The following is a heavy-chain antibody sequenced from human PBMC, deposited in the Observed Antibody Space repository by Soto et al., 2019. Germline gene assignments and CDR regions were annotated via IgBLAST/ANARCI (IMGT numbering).Heavy chain of an antibody. CDR1: GFTFSEYG. D-gene: IGHD2-15*01. CDR2: ISYGGSHK. J-gene: IGHJ4*02. Sequence: GGSLRLSCTASGFTFSEYGIHWVRQAPGKGLEWVAVISYGGSHKYYAGSVKGRFTISRDDSKNTVYLQMNGLKTDDTAVYYCAKEMFPRTVLDSSSPWGDFWGRGSLVTVYS. V-gene: IGHV3-30*18. CDR3: AKEMFPRTVLDSSSPWGDF.